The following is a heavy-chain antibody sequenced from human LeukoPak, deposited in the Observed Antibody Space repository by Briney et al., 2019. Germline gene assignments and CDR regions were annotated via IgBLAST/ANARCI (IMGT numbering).Heavy chain of an antibody. D-gene: IGHD2-15*01. Sequence: GGSLRLSGAASGFTFSSYAMSWVRQAPGKGLEVVSVISGSGGSTYYADSVKGRFTISRDNPKHTLYLQMNSLRAEDTAVYFCATTPSEGAQVLDYWGQGTLVTVSS. J-gene: IGHJ4*02. V-gene: IGHV3-23*01. CDR3: ATTPSEGAQVLDY. CDR2: ISGSGGST. CDR1: GFTFSSYA.